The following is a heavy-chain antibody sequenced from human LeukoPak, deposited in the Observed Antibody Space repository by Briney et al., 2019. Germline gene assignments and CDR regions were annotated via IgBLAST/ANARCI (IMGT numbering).Heavy chain of an antibody. D-gene: IGHD6-13*01. J-gene: IGHJ6*03. Sequence: ASVKVSCKASGYTFTGYYMHWVRQAPGQGLEWMGRINPNSSGTNYAQKFQGRVTMTRDTSISTAYMELSRLKSDDTAVYYCARGLGQLVRTPYYYYYYMDVWGKGTTVTVSS. CDR3: ARGLGQLVRTPYYYYYYMDV. V-gene: IGHV1-2*06. CDR1: GYTFTGYY. CDR2: INPNSSGT.